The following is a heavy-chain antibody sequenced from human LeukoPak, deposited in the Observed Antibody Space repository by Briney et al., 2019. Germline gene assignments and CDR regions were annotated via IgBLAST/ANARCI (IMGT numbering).Heavy chain of an antibody. Sequence: SVKVSCKASGGTFSSYAISWVRQAPGQGLEWMGGIIPIFGTANHAQKFQGRVTITADETTSTAYMELSSLRSEDTAVYYCASSRDNWRVFDYWGQGTLVTVSS. V-gene: IGHV1-69*01. CDR1: GGTFSSYA. CDR3: ASSRDNWRVFDY. J-gene: IGHJ4*02. D-gene: IGHD1-1*01. CDR2: IIPIFGTA.